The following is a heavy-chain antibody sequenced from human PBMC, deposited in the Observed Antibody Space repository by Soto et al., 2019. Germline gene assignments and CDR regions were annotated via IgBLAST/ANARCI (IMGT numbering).Heavy chain of an antibody. CDR2: IKQDGSEK. CDR1: GFTFSTYW. Sequence: GGSLRLSCVASGFTFSTYWMSWVRQAPGKGLEWVANIKQDGSEKYYVDSVKGRFTISRDNAKNSLYLQMNSLRAEDTAVYYCAREAYWGQGTLVTVSS. J-gene: IGHJ4*02. V-gene: IGHV3-7*01. CDR3: AREAY.